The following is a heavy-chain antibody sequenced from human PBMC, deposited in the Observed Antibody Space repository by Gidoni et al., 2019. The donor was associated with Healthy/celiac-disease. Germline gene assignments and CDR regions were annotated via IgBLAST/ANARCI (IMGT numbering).Heavy chain of an antibody. CDR1: GYTFTSYG. D-gene: IGHD3-16*01. CDR2: ISAYNGNP. J-gene: IGHJ4*02. Sequence: QVQLVQSGAEVKKPGASVKVSCKAAGYTFTSYGIRWVRQAPGQGLEWMGWISAYNGNPNYAQKLQGRVTMTTDTSTSTAYMELRSLRSDDTAVYYCARDLEPQIYYDYVWGSSTSGYWGQGTLVTVSS. CDR3: ARDLEPQIYYDYVWGSSTSGY. V-gene: IGHV1-18*01.